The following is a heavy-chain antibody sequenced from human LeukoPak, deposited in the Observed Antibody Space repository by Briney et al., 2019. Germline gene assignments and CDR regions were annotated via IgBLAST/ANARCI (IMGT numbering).Heavy chain of an antibody. J-gene: IGHJ5*02. V-gene: IGHV4-39*01. CDR3: ARQDYVSSYFDP. D-gene: IGHD4-17*01. Sequence: SETLSLTCTVSRDSISRGSYYWGWIRRPPGKGLEWIGTIYYSGSTYYNPSLKSRVTISVDTAKNYFSLSLRPVTAADTALYYCARQDYVSSYFDPWGQGTLVTVSS. CDR1: RDSISRGSYY. CDR2: IYYSGST.